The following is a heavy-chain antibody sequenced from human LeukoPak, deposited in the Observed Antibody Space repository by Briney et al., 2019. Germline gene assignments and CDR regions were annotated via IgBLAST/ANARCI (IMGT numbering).Heavy chain of an antibody. CDR2: INQDGSEQ. J-gene: IGHJ6*03. V-gene: IGHV3-7*01. D-gene: IGHD3-3*01. Sequence: GGSLRLSCAASEFTFNNYWMRWVRQAPGKGVEGVANINQDGSEQYYVDSVKGRFTITRDNAKTSLYLQMNSLRAEDTAVYYCARDRRAPYYGFRSGYIDHYYMDVWGKGTTVTVSS. CDR1: EFTFNNYW. CDR3: ARDRRAPYYGFRSGYIDHYYMDV.